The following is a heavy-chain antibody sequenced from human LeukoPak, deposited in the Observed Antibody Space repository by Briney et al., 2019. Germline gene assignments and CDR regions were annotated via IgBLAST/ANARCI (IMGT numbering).Heavy chain of an antibody. V-gene: IGHV1-8*01. Sequence: GASVKVSCKASGYTFTSYDINWMRQATGQGLEWMGWMNPNSGNTGYAQKFQGRVTMTRNTSISTAYMEQSSLRSEDTAVYYCARDYGDYVPFFDYWGQGTLVTVSS. CDR1: GYTFTSYD. CDR3: ARDYGDYVPFFDY. D-gene: IGHD4-17*01. CDR2: MNPNSGNT. J-gene: IGHJ4*02.